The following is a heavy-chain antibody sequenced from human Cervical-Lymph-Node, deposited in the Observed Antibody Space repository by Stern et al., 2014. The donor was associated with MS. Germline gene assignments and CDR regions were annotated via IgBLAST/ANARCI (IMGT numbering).Heavy chain of an antibody. CDR3: ARSNTYSYGYGPFDY. CDR2: IDWDDDK. Sequence: QITLKESGPALVKPTQPLTLTCTFSGFSLSTSGMCVSWIRQPPGKALEWLALIDWDDDKYYSTSLKTRLTISKDTSKNQVVLTMTNMDPVDTATYYFARSNTYSYGYGPFDYWGQGTRVTVSS. D-gene: IGHD5-18*01. J-gene: IGHJ4*02. CDR1: GFSLSTSGMC. V-gene: IGHV2-70*01.